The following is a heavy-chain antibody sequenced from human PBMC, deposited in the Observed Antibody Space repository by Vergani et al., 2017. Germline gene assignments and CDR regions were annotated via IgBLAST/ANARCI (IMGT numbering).Heavy chain of an antibody. J-gene: IGHJ5*02. D-gene: IGHD5-24*01. CDR1: GGSISSSSYY. Sequence: QLQLQESGPGLVKPSETLSLTCTVSGGSISSSSYYWSWIRQPAGKGLEWIGRIYTSGSTNYNPSLKSRVTISVDTSKNQFSLKLSSVTAADTAVYYCARSGRWLQFRNWFDPWGQGTLVTVSS. CDR3: ARSGRWLQFRNWFDP. CDR2: IYTSGST. V-gene: IGHV4-61*02.